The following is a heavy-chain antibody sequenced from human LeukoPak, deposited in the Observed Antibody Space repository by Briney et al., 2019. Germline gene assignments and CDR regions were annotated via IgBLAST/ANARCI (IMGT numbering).Heavy chain of an antibody. V-gene: IGHV1-2*02. CDR2: INPNSGGT. CDR3: ARDVADYYGSGSYYTGGAFDI. CDR1: GYIFTGYY. Sequence: ASVKVSCKASGYIFTGYYMHWVRQAPGQGLEWMGWINPNSGGTNYAQKFQGRVTMTRDTSISTAYMELSRLRSDDTAVYYCARDVADYYGSGSYYTGGAFDIWGQGTMVTVSS. D-gene: IGHD3-10*01. J-gene: IGHJ3*02.